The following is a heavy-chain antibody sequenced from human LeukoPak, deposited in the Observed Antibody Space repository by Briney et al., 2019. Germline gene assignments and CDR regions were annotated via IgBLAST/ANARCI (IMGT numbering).Heavy chain of an antibody. J-gene: IGHJ4*02. Sequence: GGSLRLSCAASGFTFSSYAMSWVRQAPGKGLEWVSAISGSGGSTYYADSVKGRLTISRDNSKNTLYLQMNSLRAEDTAVYYCAKSWAMVSWSDYWGQGTPVTVSS. CDR3: AKSWAMVSWSDY. CDR2: ISGSGGST. V-gene: IGHV3-23*01. CDR1: GFTFSSYA. D-gene: IGHD5-18*01.